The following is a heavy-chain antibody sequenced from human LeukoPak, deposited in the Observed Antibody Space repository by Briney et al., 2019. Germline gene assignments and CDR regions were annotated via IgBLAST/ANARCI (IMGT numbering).Heavy chain of an antibody. D-gene: IGHD1-26*01. CDR2: ISGSGYST. CDR3: AKDEVGAFHDNFDY. Sequence: PGGSLRLSCVASGFTFNNYAMTWVRQAPGKGLEWVSAISGSGYSTYYADSVKGRFTISRDNSKNTLYLQMNSLRAEDTAVCYCAKDEVGAFHDNFDYWGQGTLVTVSS. V-gene: IGHV3-23*01. CDR1: GFTFNNYA. J-gene: IGHJ4*02.